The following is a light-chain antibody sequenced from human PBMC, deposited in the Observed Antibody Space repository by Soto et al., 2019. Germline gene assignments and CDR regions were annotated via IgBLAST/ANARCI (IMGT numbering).Light chain of an antibody. V-gene: IGLV2-14*01. CDR1: SSDIGGYNY. Sequence: QSALTQPASVSGSPGQSITISCTGTSSDIGGYNYVSWYQQHPGKAPKLMIYGVSNRPSGVSNRFSGSKSGNTASLTISGLQAEDEADYYCSSYTGSSNLVFGGGTKLTVL. J-gene: IGLJ3*02. CDR2: GVS. CDR3: SSYTGSSNLV.